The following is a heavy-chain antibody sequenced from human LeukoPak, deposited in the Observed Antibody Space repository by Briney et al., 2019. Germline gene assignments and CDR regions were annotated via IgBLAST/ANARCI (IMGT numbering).Heavy chain of an antibody. CDR3: ARVRSTYYYDSSGYYPDY. J-gene: IGHJ4*02. CDR2: IYSGGST. V-gene: IGHV3-53*01. Sequence: AGSLRLSCAASSFTISSNYMTWGCQAPARGLDRVSVIYSGGSTYYADSVKGRFTISRDNAKNSLYLQMNSLRAEDTAVYYCARVRSTYYYDSSGYYPDYWGQGTLVTVSS. D-gene: IGHD3-22*01. CDR1: SFTISSNY.